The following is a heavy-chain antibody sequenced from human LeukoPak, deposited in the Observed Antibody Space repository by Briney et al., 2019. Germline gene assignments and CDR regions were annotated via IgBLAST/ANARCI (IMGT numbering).Heavy chain of an antibody. CDR3: ARAITGATALGY. Sequence: ASVKVSCKASGYTFTSYYMHWVRQAPGQGLEWMGIINPSGGSTSYAQKFQGRVTMTRDTSTSIVYMELSSLRSEDTAVYYCARAITGATALGYWGQGTLVTVSS. J-gene: IGHJ4*02. CDR1: GYTFTSYY. D-gene: IGHD1-7*01. V-gene: IGHV1-46*03. CDR2: INPSGGST.